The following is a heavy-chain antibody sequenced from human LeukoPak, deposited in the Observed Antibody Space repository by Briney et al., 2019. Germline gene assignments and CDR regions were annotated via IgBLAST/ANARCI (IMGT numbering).Heavy chain of an antibody. J-gene: IGHJ6*02. D-gene: IGHD3-10*01. CDR1: GFTFSSYS. CDR3: AREFYGSGSFDLGYYYGMDV. V-gene: IGHV3-21*06. CDR2: ISSSSSYI. Sequence: PGGSLRLSCAASGFTFSSYSMNWVRQAPGKGLEWVSSISSSSSYIYYADSVKGRFTISRDNAKNSLYLQMNSLRAEDTAVYYCAREFYGSGSFDLGYYYGMDVWGQGTTVTVSS.